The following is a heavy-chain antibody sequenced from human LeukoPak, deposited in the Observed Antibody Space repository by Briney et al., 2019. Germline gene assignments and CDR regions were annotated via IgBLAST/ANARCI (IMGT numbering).Heavy chain of an antibody. J-gene: IGHJ6*03. CDR1: GFTFSSYW. CDR2: IDSDGSST. Sequence: GGSLRLSCAASGFTFSSYWMHWVRQAPGKGLVWVSRIDSDGSSTSYADSVKGRFTISRDNAKNTLYLQMNSLRAEDTAVYYCARDAHIRLWFRYYYYYMDVWGKGTTVTVSS. V-gene: IGHV3-74*01. CDR3: ARDAHIRLWFRYYYYYMDV. D-gene: IGHD5-18*01.